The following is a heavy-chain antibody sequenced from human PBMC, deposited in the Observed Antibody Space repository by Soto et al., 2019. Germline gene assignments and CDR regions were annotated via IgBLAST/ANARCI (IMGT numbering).Heavy chain of an antibody. J-gene: IGHJ4*02. D-gene: IGHD5-12*01. CDR1: GGSISSGVYY. CDR2: IYYSGST. Sequence: PSETLSLTCTVSGGSISSGVYYWSWIRQHPGKGLEWIGYIYYSGSTYYNPSLKSRVTISVDTSKNQFSLKLSSVTAADTAVYYCAAMEGGYVFYFDYWGQGTLVTVSS. CDR3: AAMEGGYVFYFDY. V-gene: IGHV4-31*03.